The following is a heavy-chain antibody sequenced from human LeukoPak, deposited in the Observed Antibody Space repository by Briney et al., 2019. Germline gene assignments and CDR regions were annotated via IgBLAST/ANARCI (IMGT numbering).Heavy chain of an antibody. D-gene: IGHD6-13*01. CDR2: INSDGSST. CDR3: AREETGIAAAGRDAFDI. V-gene: IGHV3-74*01. Sequence: GGSLRLSCAASGFTFSNYWMHWVRQAPGKGLVWVSRINSDGSSTTSADSVKGRFTISRDNAKNTLYLQMNSLRAEDTAVYYCAREETGIAAAGRDAFDIWGQGTMVTVSS. CDR1: GFTFSNYW. J-gene: IGHJ3*02.